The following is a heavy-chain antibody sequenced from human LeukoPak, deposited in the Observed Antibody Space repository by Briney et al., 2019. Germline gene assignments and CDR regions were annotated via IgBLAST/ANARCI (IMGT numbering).Heavy chain of an antibody. CDR2: FYYTGTT. J-gene: IGHJ4*02. Sequence: SETLSLTCTVSGGSVISTTYYWGWIRQPQGKGLEYIGSFYYTGTTYYNPSLKSRVTISVDTSKNQVSLNLNSVTAADTAVYYCARHRTTVTTPFDYWGQGTLVTVSS. D-gene: IGHD4-17*01. V-gene: IGHV4-39*01. CDR1: GGSVISTTYY. CDR3: ARHRTTVTTPFDY.